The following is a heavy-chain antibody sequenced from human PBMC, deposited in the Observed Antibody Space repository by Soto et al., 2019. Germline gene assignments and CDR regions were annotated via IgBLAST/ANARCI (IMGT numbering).Heavy chain of an antibody. D-gene: IGHD1-26*01. CDR1: GGSFSGYY. V-gene: IGHV4-34*01. CDR3: AREWIVGATAPLGY. Sequence: QVQLQQWGAGLLKPSETLSLTCAVYGGSFSGYYWSWIRQPPGKGLEWIGEINHSGSTNYNPSLKSRVTISVDTSKNQFSLKLSSVTAADTAVYYCAREWIVGATAPLGYWGQGTLVPVSS. J-gene: IGHJ4*02. CDR2: INHSGST.